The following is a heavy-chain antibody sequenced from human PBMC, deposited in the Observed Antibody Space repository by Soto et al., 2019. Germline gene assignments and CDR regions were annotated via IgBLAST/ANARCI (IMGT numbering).Heavy chain of an antibody. D-gene: IGHD6-13*01. J-gene: IGHJ4*02. CDR1: GYTFSNYG. V-gene: IGHV1-18*01. Sequence: QVQLVQSGAEVQKPGASVKVSCKASGYTFSNYGISWVRQAPGQGLEWMGWINAYNGITNFAQKFQDRLTMTTDTSMSTGYLELRSLTSDDTALYYCARGSSPVDLDYWGQVTLVTVSS. CDR3: ARGSSPVDLDY. CDR2: INAYNGIT.